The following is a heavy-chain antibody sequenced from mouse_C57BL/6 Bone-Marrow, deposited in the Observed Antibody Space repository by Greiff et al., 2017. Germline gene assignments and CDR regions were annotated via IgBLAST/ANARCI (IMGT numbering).Heavy chain of an antibody. Sequence: VQLQQPGAELVRPGSSVKLSCKASGYTFTSYWMDWVKQRPGQGLEWIGNIYPSDSATHYNQKFKDKATLTVDKSSSTAYTQLSSLTSEDSAVYYCAIYYGSSYESDYFDYWGQGTTLTVSS. V-gene: IGHV1-61*01. CDR2: IYPSDSAT. J-gene: IGHJ2*01. D-gene: IGHD1-1*01. CDR1: GYTFTSYW. CDR3: AIYYGSSYESDYFDY.